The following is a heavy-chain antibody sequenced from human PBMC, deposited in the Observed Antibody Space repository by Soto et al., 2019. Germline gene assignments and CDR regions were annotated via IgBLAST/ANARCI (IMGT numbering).Heavy chain of an antibody. D-gene: IGHD3-9*01. CDR2: SRSSSSTI. V-gene: IGHV3-48*01. CDR3: AREYDILNLFDP. Sequence: EVQLVESGGGLVQPGGSLRLSCAASGFTFSSYSMNWVRQAPGKGLEWVSYSRSSSSTIYYADSVKGRFTISRDNAKNSLYLQMNSLRAEDTAVYYCAREYDILNLFDPWGQGTLVTVSS. CDR1: GFTFSSYS. J-gene: IGHJ5*02.